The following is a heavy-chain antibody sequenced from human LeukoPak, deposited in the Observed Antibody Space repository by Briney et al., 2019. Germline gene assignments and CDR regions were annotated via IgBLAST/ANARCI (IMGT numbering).Heavy chain of an antibody. CDR1: GFIFSDYS. D-gene: IGHD5-12*01. CDR2: IWYDGSKK. Sequence: GGSLRLSCAASGFIFSDYSMSWIRQAPGKGLEWVAVIWYDGSKKYYVDSVKGRFTISRDNSNNTLHLQMNSLTAEDTAVYYCVRALYRWTFSGYENSGPEPDYWGQGTLVTVSS. J-gene: IGHJ4*02. CDR3: VRALYRWTFSGYENSGPEPDY. V-gene: IGHV3-33*08.